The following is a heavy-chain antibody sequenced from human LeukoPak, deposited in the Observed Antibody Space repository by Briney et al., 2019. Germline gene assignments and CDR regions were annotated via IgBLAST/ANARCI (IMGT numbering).Heavy chain of an antibody. D-gene: IGHD1-26*01. CDR3: ARGHQWELLPLDY. J-gene: IGHJ4*02. CDR2: IYSGGST. CDR1: GFTFSSYA. Sequence: GGSLRLSCAASGFTFSSYAMSWVRQAPGKGLEWVSVIYSGGSTYYADSVKGRFTISRDNSKNTLYLQMNSLRAEDTAVYYCARGHQWELLPLDYWGQGTLVTVSS. V-gene: IGHV3-66*01.